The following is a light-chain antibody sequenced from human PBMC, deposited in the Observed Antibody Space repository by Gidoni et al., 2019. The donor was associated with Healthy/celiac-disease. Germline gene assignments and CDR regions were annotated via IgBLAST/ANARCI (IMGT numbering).Light chain of an antibody. CDR2: DAS. J-gene: IGKJ4*01. CDR1: QSVSSY. Sequence: EIVLTQSPATLSLSPGARATLSCRASQSVSSYLAWYQQKPGQAPRLLIYDASNRAPGIPARFSGSGSGTDFTLTISSLVPEDFAVYYCQQRSNWLTFGGGTKVEIK. CDR3: QQRSNWLT. V-gene: IGKV3-11*01.